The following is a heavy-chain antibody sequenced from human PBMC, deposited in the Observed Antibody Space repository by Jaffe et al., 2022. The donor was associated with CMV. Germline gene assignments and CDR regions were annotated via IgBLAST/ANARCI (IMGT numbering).Heavy chain of an antibody. J-gene: IGHJ3*02. D-gene: IGHD3-22*01. CDR1: GYSFTSYW. CDR2: IDPSDSYT. CDR3: ARLNYYDSSPWAFDI. Sequence: EVQLVQSGAEVKKPGESLRISCKGSGYSFTSYWISWVRQMPGKGLEWMGRIDPSDSYTNYSPSFQGHVTISADKSISTAYLQWSSLKASDTAMYYCARLNYYDSSPWAFDIWGQGTMVTVSS. V-gene: IGHV5-10-1*03.